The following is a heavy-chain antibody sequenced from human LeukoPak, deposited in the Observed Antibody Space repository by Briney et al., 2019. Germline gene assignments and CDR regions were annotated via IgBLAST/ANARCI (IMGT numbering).Heavy chain of an antibody. CDR3: AGHKGAKRDNAFDI. J-gene: IGHJ3*02. CDR1: GGSISSYY. CDR2: IYYSGST. Sequence: SETLSLTCTVSGGSISSYYWSWIRQPPGKGLEWIGYIYYSGSTNYNPSLKSRVTISVDTSKNQFSLKLSSVTAADTAVYYCAGHKGAKRDNAFDIWGQGTMVTVSS. D-gene: IGHD4/OR15-4a*01. V-gene: IGHV4-59*08.